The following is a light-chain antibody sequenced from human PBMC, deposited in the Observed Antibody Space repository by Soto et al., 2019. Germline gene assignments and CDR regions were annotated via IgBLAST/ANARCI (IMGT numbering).Light chain of an antibody. CDR3: QHFGNSLWT. Sequence: EIVLTQSPGTLSLSPGERATLSCRASQSVASRNLAWYQQKSGQAPRLLIYGASSRAIHTPDRFSGSGSGTDFTLTISGLEPEDFAVYYCQHFGNSLWTFGQGIKVEI. CDR1: QSVASRN. J-gene: IGKJ1*01. V-gene: IGKV3-20*01. CDR2: GAS.